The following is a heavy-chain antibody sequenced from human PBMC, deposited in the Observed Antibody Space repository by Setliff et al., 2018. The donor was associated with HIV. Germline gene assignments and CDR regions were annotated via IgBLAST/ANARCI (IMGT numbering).Heavy chain of an antibody. CDR2: INHSGST. Sequence: SETLSLTCAAYGGSFSGYYWSWIRQPPGKGREWIGEINHSGSTNYNPSLKSRVTISVDMSRNQFSLVLSSVTAADTAVYYCARFQAWQLGRRGGYYYYMDVWGKGTTVTVSS. CDR3: ARFQAWQLGRRGGYYYYMDV. J-gene: IGHJ6*03. D-gene: IGHD1-1*01. CDR1: GGSFSGYY. V-gene: IGHV4-34*01.